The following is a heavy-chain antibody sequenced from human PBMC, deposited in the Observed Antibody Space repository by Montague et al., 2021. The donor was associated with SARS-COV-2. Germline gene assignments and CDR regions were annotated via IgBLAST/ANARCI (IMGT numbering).Heavy chain of an antibody. J-gene: IGHJ4*02. V-gene: IGHV3-23*03. D-gene: IGHD3-9*01. CDR2: SCSGGCDT. CDR1: GFTFDTFA. CDR3: AKADDYFDSGIDH. Sequence: SLRLSCAASGFTFDTFAMNWVRQAPGKGLEWVAVSCSGGCDTYYAESVKGRFIISRGNSRKTLYLQMKSLRAEDTAVYYCAKADDYFDSGIDHWGQGTLVTVSS.